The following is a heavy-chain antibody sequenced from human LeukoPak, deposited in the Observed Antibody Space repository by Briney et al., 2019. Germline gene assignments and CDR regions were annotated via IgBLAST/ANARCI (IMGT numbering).Heavy chain of an antibody. CDR3: VXXXXXXXRXGXNYSFYSYMDV. D-gene: IGHD5-24*01. CDR1: GGSISSYY. CDR2: VHYSVST. J-gene: IGHJ6*03. V-gene: IGHV4-59*01. Sequence: SETLSLTCTVSGGSISSYYWSWIRQPPGKGRESVWHVHYSVSTNYNPTPKSRVTNSLDTSKNKYSINLNSVHTEDTAVYYCVXXXXXXXRXGXNYSFYSYMDVWGKGTTVTVSS.